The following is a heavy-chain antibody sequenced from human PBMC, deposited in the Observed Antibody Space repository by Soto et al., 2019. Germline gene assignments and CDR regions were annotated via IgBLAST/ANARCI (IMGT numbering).Heavy chain of an antibody. J-gene: IGHJ6*03. CDR1: GFSLSTSGVG. CDR3: AHSRSIVVVSDHYYYMDV. Sequence: SGPTLVKPTQTLTLTCTFSGFSLSTSGVGVGWIRQPPGKALEWLALIYWDDDKRYSPSLKSRLTITKDTSKNQVVLTMTNMDPVDTATYYCAHSRSIVVVSDHYYYMDVWGKGTTVTVSS. CDR2: IYWDDDK. V-gene: IGHV2-5*02. D-gene: IGHD2-2*01.